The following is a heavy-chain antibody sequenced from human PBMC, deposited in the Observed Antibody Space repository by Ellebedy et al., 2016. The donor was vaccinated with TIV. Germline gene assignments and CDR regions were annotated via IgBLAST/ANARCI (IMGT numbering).Heavy chain of an antibody. D-gene: IGHD3-22*01. CDR3: ARGQRAYYDSSGYYFGPYNWFDP. CDR1: GFIFSSYE. CDR2: IWYDGSNK. J-gene: IGHJ5*02. V-gene: IGHV3-33*08. Sequence: GESLKISCAASGFIFSSYEMNWVRQAPGKGLEWVAVIWYDGSNKYYADSVKGRFTISRDNSKNTLYLQMNSLRAEDTAVYYCARGQRAYYDSSGYYFGPYNWFDPWGQGTLVTVSS.